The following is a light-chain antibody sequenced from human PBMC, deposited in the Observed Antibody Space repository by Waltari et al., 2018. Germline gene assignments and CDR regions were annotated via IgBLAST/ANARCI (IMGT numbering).Light chain of an antibody. CDR2: DVT. CDR3: SSYTTTSTLVL. J-gene: IGLJ2*01. CDR1: SSDIGASDY. V-gene: IGLV2-14*03. Sequence: QSALTQPASVSGSPGQSITISCTGPSSDIGASDYVSWYQQYPGVPPNPMIYDVTDRPAGVSIRFSGSKSGSTASLTISGLQTEDEAFYYCSSYTTTSTLVLFGGGTKLTVL.